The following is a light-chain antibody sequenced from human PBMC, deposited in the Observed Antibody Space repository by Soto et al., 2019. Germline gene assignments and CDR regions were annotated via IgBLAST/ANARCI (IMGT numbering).Light chain of an antibody. V-gene: IGKV3-15*01. J-gene: IGKJ1*01. Sequence: EIVLTQSPATLSLSPGERATLSCRASQSVSSNLAWYQQTPGQAPRLLIYGASTRATGIPARFSGSGSGTEFTLTISSLQSEDFAVYYCQQYNNWPPWTFGQGTKVDIK. CDR1: QSVSSN. CDR2: GAS. CDR3: QQYNNWPPWT.